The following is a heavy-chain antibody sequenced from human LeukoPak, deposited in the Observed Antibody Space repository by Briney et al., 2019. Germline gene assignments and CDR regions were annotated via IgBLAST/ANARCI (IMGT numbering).Heavy chain of an antibody. V-gene: IGHV3-53*01. CDR1: GFADYSYY. D-gene: IGHD3-10*01. Sequence: PGVSLTLSCAASGFADYSYYMSWVRQAPGKGLQWVSVISSGGSTYYADSGQGRFPISRDNSKNTLYLQMNSLRADDTAVYYCARDSYIHYWGQGTLVTVSS. J-gene: IGHJ4*02. CDR2: ISSGGST. CDR3: ARDSYIHY.